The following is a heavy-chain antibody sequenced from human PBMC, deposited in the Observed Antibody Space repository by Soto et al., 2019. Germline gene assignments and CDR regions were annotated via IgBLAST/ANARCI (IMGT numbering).Heavy chain of an antibody. CDR3: AKDLAIAPRPAYYFDY. D-gene: IGHD6-25*01. CDR2: ISGSGGST. Sequence: GGSLRLSCAASGFNFRSYAMSWVRQAPGKGLEWVSVISGSGGSTYYADSVKGRFTISRDNSKNMLYLQMNSLRAEDTAVYYCAKDLAIAPRPAYYFDYWGQGTLVTVSS. CDR1: GFNFRSYA. V-gene: IGHV3-23*01. J-gene: IGHJ4*02.